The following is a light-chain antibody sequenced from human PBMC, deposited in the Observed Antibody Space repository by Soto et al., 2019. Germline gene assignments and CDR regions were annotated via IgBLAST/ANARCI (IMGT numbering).Light chain of an antibody. CDR1: NVGSKS. V-gene: IGLV3-21*02. CDR3: LVWDAQSDLWV. Sequence: SYELTQPPSVSVAPGQTARISCGGNNVGSKSVHWYQQRPGQAPMLVMYDDRDRPSGIPKRFSGSNSGNTATLTISRVEAGDVADYYCLVWDAQSDLWVFGGGTKLTVL. CDR2: DDR. J-gene: IGLJ3*02.